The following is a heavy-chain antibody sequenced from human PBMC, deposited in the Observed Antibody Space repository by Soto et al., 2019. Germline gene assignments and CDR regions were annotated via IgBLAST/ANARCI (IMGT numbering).Heavy chain of an antibody. D-gene: IGHD4-17*01. V-gene: IGHV3-30*18. J-gene: IGHJ6*03. CDR2: ITYDGVNK. CDR3: AKGHGDYYYYYYMDV. Sequence: GGSLRLSCAASGFTFSSYGLHWVRQAPGKGLEWVAVITYDGVNKYYPDSVKGRFTISRDNSKNTLYLQMNSLRAEDTAVYYCAKGHGDYYYYYYMDVWGKGTTVTVSS. CDR1: GFTFSSYG.